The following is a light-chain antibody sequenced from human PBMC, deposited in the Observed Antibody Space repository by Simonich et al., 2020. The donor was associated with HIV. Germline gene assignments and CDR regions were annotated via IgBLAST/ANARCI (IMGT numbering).Light chain of an antibody. V-gene: IGKV2-28*01. CDR3: MQALQTPFT. CDR2: LGS. J-gene: IGKJ3*01. Sequence: DIVMTQSPLSLPVTPGEPASISCRSSQSLLGINGYNYLDWYLQKPGQSPQLLIYLGSNRASGVPDRFSGSGSGTDFTLKISRVEAEDVGVYYCMQALQTPFTFGPGTRVDIK. CDR1: QSLLGINGYNY.